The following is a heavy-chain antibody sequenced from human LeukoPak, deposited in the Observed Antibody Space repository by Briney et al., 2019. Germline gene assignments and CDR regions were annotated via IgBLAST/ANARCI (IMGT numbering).Heavy chain of an antibody. CDR3: ARDQMPVSPLINWFDP. V-gene: IGHV1-46*01. Sequence: ASVKVSCKASGYTFTSYYMHWVRQAPGQGLVWMGIINPSGGSTSYAQKFQGRVTMTRDTSTSTVYMELSSLRSEDTAVYYCARDQMPVSPLINWFDPWGQGTLVTVSS. CDR1: GYTFTSYY. CDR2: INPSGGST. J-gene: IGHJ5*02. D-gene: IGHD2-2*01.